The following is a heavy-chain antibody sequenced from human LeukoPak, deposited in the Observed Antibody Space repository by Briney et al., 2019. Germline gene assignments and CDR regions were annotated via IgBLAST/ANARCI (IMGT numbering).Heavy chain of an antibody. D-gene: IGHD6-13*01. CDR3: AREGGHSSWYGYYYYGMDV. CDR2: IYYSGST. CDR1: GGSISSGGYY. Sequence: SETLSLTCTVSGGSISSGGYYWSWIRQHPGKGLEWIGYIYYSGSTYYNPSLKSRVTISVDTSKNQFSLKLSSVTAADTAVYYCAREGGHSSWYGYYYYGMDVWGRGTTVTVSS. J-gene: IGHJ6*02. V-gene: IGHV4-31*03.